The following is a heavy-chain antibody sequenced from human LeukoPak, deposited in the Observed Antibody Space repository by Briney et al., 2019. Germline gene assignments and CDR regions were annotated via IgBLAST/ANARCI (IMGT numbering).Heavy chain of an antibody. CDR1: GGSITDYY. D-gene: IGHD6-13*01. V-gene: IGHV4-59*08. J-gene: IGHJ4*02. CDR2: MYYSGSA. Sequence: SETLSLTCTVSGGSITDYYWSWIRHSSGKGLEWIGYMYYSGSAYYSPSLKPRVTISVDTSKNQFSLKLTSVTAADTAVYYCAWIISATGTGGYYFNYWGQGTLVTVSS. CDR3: AWIISATGTGGYYFNY.